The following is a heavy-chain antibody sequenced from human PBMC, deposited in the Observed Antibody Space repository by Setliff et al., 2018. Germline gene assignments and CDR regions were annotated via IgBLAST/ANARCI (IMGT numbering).Heavy chain of an antibody. V-gene: IGHV1-2*02. CDR3: ARYLGHVAGWRYYGMDV. CDR2: INPNSGGT. D-gene: IGHD6-19*01. CDR1: GYTFTGYY. Sequence: GASVKVSCKTSGYTFTGYYMHWVRQAPGQGLEWMGWINPNSGGTNYAQKFQGRVTMTRDTSISTAYMELSRLRSGDTAVYYCARYLGHVAGWRYYGMDVWGQGTTVTVSS. J-gene: IGHJ6*02.